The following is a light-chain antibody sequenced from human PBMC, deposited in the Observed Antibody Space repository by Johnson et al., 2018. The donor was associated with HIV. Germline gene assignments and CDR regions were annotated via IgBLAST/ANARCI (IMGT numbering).Light chain of an antibody. CDR2: ENN. V-gene: IGLV1-51*02. CDR3: GTGDSKLSAGV. J-gene: IGLJ1*01. Sequence: QSVLTQPPSVSAAPGQKVTISCSGSSSNIGNNYVSWYQQLPGTAPKLLIYENNKRPSGIPDRFSGSKSGTSATLGLTGLQTGDEADYYCGTGDSKLSAGVFGTGTKVTVL. CDR1: SSNIGNNY.